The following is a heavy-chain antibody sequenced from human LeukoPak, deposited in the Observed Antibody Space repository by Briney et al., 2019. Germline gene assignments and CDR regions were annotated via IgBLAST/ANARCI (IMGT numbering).Heavy chain of an antibody. CDR3: ARGRSSGGADYYYMDV. V-gene: IGHV3-21*01. CDR1: GFTFSSYS. CDR2: ISSSSSYI. J-gene: IGHJ6*03. Sequence: PGGSLRLSCAASGFTFSSYSMNWVRQAPGKGLEWVSSISSSSSYIYYADSVKGRFTISRDNAKNSLYLQMNSLRAEDTAVYYCARGRSSGGADYYYMDVWGKGTTVTVSS. D-gene: IGHD6-19*01.